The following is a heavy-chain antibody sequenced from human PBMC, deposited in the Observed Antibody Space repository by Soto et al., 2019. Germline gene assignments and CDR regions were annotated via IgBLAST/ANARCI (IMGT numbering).Heavy chain of an antibody. V-gene: IGHV1-3*01. CDR1: GYTFTSYA. CDR3: ARNGWFGELFTFDY. D-gene: IGHD3-10*01. J-gene: IGHJ4*02. Sequence: ASVEVSCKASGYTFTSYAMHWVRQAPGQRLEWMGWINAGNGNTKYSQKFQGRVTITRDTSASTAYMELSSLRSEDTAVYYCARNGWFGELFTFDYWGQGTLVTVSS. CDR2: INAGNGNT.